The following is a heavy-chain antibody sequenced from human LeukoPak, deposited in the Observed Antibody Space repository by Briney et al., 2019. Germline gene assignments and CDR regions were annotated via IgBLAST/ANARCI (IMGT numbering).Heavy chain of an antibody. D-gene: IGHD3-3*01. CDR3: ARWGSGYNLFDY. CDR2: INWNGGST. CDR1: GLMFEEYV. J-gene: IGHJ4*02. Sequence: PGGSLRLSCGHSGLMFEEYVMHWVRKAPGKGLEWVSGINWNGGSTGYADSVKGRFTISRDNAKNSLYLQMSSLRAEDTALYYCARWGSGYNLFDYWGQGILVTVSS. V-gene: IGHV3-20*04.